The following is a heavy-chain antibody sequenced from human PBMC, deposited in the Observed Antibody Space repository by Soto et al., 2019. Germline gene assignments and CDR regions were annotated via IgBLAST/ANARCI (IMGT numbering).Heavy chain of an antibody. CDR2: IIPILGIA. J-gene: IGHJ4*02. D-gene: IGHD6-13*01. CDR3: ARPGRVAAAGTPFDY. V-gene: IGHV1-69*02. CDR1: GGTFSSYT. Sequence: ASVKVSCKASGGTFSSYTISWLRQAPGQGLEWMGRIIPILGIANYAQKFQGRVTITADKSTSTAYMELSSLRSEDTAVYYCARPGRVAAAGTPFDYWGQGTLVTVSS.